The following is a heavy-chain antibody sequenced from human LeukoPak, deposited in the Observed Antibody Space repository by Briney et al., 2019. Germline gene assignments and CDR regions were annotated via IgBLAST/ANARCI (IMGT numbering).Heavy chain of an antibody. CDR1: GGSMSDYY. CDR3: ARDYTMTHASDI. CDR2: IYYTGTT. Sequence: SETLSLTCTVSGGSMSDYYWSWIRQPPGKGLEWIGYIYYTGTTNYNPSLKGRVIISIDTSKNQFSLKLSSVTAADTALYYCARDYTMTHASDIWGQGTLVTVST. D-gene: IGHD3-22*01. J-gene: IGHJ3*02. V-gene: IGHV4-59*01.